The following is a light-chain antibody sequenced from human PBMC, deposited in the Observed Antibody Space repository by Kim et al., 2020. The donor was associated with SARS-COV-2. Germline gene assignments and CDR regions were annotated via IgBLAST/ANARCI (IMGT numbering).Light chain of an antibody. CDR2: DVS. CDR1: SSDVGGYNY. V-gene: IGLV2-14*03. CDR3: SSYTSSSLV. Sequence: PAQSITNSCTGTSSDVGGYNYVSWYQQHPGKAPKLMIYDVSNRPSGVSNRFSGSKSGNTASLTISGLQAEDEADYYCSSYTSSSLVFGGGTQLTVL. J-gene: IGLJ2*01.